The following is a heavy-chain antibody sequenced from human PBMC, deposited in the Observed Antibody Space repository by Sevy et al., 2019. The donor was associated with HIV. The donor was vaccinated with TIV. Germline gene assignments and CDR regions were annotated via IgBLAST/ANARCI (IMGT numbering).Heavy chain of an antibody. CDR3: ATGTWSGYGK. V-gene: IGHV1-24*01. D-gene: IGHD3-3*01. CDR2: FDPEEGET. CDR1: GYTLTELS. J-gene: IGHJ4*02. Sequence: ASVKVSCKVSGYTLTELSMHWVRQAPGKGLEWMGGFDPEEGETIYAQKFQGRVTMTEDTSTDTAYMELSSLGSEDTAVYYCATGTWSGYGKWGQGTLVTVSS.